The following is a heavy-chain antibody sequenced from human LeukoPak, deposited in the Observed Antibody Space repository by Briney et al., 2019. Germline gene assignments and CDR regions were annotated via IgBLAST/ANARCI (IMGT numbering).Heavy chain of an antibody. Sequence: GGSLRLPCAASGFTFSDYYMSWIRQAPGKGLEWVSYISSSGSTIYYADSVKGRFTISRDNAKNSLYLRMNSLRAEDTAVYYCARDVGQGYSDYWGQGTLVTVSS. CDR1: GFTFSDYY. J-gene: IGHJ4*02. CDR3: ARDVGQGYSDY. V-gene: IGHV3-11*01. CDR2: ISSSGSTI. D-gene: IGHD2-15*01.